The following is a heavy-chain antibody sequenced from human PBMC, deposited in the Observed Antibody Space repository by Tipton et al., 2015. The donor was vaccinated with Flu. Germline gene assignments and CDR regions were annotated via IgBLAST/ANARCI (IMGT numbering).Heavy chain of an antibody. Sequence: TLSLTCTVSGGSISSYYWSWIRQPPGKGLEWIGYISYSGSTIYNPSIKSRNTISIDTSKNQFSVKLSSVPPADTAVYYCARLPLALSYFDYWGQGTLVTVSS. J-gene: IGHJ4*02. CDR3: ARLPLALSYFDY. CDR2: ISYSGST. CDR1: GGSISSYY. V-gene: IGHV4-59*01.